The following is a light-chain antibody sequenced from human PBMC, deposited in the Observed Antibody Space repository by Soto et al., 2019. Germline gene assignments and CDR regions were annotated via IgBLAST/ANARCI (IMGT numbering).Light chain of an antibody. Sequence: QSVLTQPPSASGSPGQSVTISCTGTSSDVGGYNDVSWYQQHPGKAPKLMIYEVSKRPSGVPDRFSGSKSGNTASLTVSGLKAEDEADYYCSSYAGSNNFVFGTGTKLTVL. J-gene: IGLJ1*01. CDR2: EVS. CDR3: SSYAGSNNFV. CDR1: SSDVGGYND. V-gene: IGLV2-8*01.